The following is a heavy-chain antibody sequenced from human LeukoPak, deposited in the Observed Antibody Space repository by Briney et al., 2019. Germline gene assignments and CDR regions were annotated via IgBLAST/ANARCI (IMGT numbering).Heavy chain of an antibody. Sequence: PSETLSLTCTVSGGSISSYYWSWIRQPPGEGLEWIGYIYYTGSTDYNPSLKSRVAISVDTSKNQFSLQLSSVTAADTAVYYCARGSKAAPGTFDYWGQGTLVTVSS. CDR1: GGSISSYY. CDR3: ARGSKAAPGTFDY. CDR2: IYYTGST. D-gene: IGHD6-13*01. J-gene: IGHJ4*02. V-gene: IGHV4-59*01.